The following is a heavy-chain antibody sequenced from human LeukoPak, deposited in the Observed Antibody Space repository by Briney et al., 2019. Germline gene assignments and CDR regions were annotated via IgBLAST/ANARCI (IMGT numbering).Heavy chain of an antibody. Sequence: PGGSLRLSCEASGFTFTSYAMHWVRQAPGKGLEWVSSISAGGSATFYSESMNGRFTISRDNAQKTLCLQMKSRRPGDTVLYCSANRTDKSGRENVDFWGQGTLVTVSS. J-gene: IGHJ4*02. V-gene: IGHV3-23*01. CDR2: ISAGGSAT. CDR1: GFTFTSYA. CDR3: ANRTDKSGRENVDF. D-gene: IGHD3-3*01.